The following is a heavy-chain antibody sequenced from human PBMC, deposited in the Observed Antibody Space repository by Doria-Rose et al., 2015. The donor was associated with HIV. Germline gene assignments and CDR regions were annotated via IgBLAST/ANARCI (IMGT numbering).Heavy chain of an antibody. CDR1: GGSISSYY. V-gene: IGHV4-4*07. CDR2: IYTSGST. Sequence: QVQLVESGPGLVKPSETLSLTCTVSGGSISSYYWSWTRQPAGKGLEWIGRIYTSGSTNYNPSLKSRVTMSVDTSKNQFSLKLSSVPAADTAVYYCARVGSSWYVLDNWFDPWGQGTLVTVSS. J-gene: IGHJ5*02. D-gene: IGHD6-13*01. CDR3: ARVGSSWYVLDNWFDP.